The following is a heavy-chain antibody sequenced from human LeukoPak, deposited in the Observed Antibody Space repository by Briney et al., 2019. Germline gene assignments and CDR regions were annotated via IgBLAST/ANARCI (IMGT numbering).Heavy chain of an antibody. CDR3: ATEATTLGSLDY. Sequence: GGSLRLSCVVSGFTFSNYWMNWVRQAPGKGLEWVANIKQDGSEKYYVDSVKGRFTISTDNAKNSLYLQMNSLRDKDTAVYYCATEATTLGSLDYWGQGTLVTVSS. CDR1: GFTFSNYW. J-gene: IGHJ4*02. V-gene: IGHV3-7*01. D-gene: IGHD1-26*01. CDR2: IKQDGSEK.